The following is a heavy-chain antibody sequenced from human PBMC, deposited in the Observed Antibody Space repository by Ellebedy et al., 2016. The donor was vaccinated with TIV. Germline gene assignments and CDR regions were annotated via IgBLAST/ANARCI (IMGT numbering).Heavy chain of an antibody. CDR3: AKDPALRFLEWGSGFPFDY. Sequence: GESLKISXAASGFTFSSYAMSWVRQAPGKGLEWVSAISGSGGSTYYADSVKGRFTISRDNSKNTLYLQMNSLRAEDTAVYYCAKDPALRFLEWGSGFPFDYWGQGTLVTVSS. CDR1: GFTFSSYA. D-gene: IGHD3-3*01. V-gene: IGHV3-23*01. CDR2: ISGSGGST. J-gene: IGHJ4*02.